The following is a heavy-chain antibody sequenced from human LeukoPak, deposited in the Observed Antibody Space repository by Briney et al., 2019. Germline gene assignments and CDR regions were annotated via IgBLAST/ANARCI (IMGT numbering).Heavy chain of an antibody. V-gene: IGHV5-51*03. J-gene: IGHJ4*02. CDR2: IYTGDSDT. D-gene: IGHD3-22*01. Sequence: TGESLTLSCTGSGYSFTSYWIGWVRQMPGKGLEWMGIIYTGDSDTIYSPSFQGQVTISADKSISTAYLQWSSLKASDTAMYYCARLGRYYYDSSGYYYADYWGQGTLVTVSS. CDR3: ARLGRYYYDSSGYYYADY. CDR1: GYSFTSYW.